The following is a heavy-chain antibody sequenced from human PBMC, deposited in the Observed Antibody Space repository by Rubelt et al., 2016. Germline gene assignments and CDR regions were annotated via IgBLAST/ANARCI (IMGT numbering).Heavy chain of an antibody. D-gene: IGHD3-10*01. V-gene: IGHV3-33*06. CDR1: GFTFSSYG. J-gene: IGHJ6*02. Sequence: QVQLVESGGGVVQPGRSLRLSCAASGFTFSSYGMHWVRQAPGKGLEWVAVIWYDGSNKYYADSVKGRFTISRDNSKNTLYLQMNSLRAEDTAVYYGAKDYGSGSPYYGMDVWGQGTTVTVSS. CDR3: AKDYGSGSPYYGMDV. CDR2: IWYDGSNK.